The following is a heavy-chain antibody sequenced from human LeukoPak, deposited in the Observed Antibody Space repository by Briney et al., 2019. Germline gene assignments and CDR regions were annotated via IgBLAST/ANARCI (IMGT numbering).Heavy chain of an antibody. CDR1: GYTFTSYG. CDR3: ARRAPGYCSSTSCYPGDY. J-gene: IGHJ4*02. D-gene: IGHD2-2*03. Sequence: ASVKVTCKASGYTFTSYGISWVRQAPGQGLEWMGWISAYNGNTNYAQKLQGRVTMTTDTSTSTAYMELRSLRSDDTAVYYCARRAPGYCSSTSCYPGDYWGQGTLVTVSS. V-gene: IGHV1-18*01. CDR2: ISAYNGNT.